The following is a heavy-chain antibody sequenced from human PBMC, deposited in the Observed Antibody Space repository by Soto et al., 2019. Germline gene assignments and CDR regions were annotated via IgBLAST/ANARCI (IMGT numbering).Heavy chain of an antibody. CDR3: ARLGGFYQSLDS. CDR1: GGSISSGGYS. Sequence: SETLSLTCAVSGGSISSGGYSWYWIRQPPGKGLEWIGYIYHSGSTYYNPSLKSRVTISVDRSKNQFSLNLTSVSAADTAVYYCARLGGFYQSLDSWGQGTLVTVSS. CDR2: IYHSGST. V-gene: IGHV4-30-2*01. J-gene: IGHJ5*01. D-gene: IGHD3-22*01.